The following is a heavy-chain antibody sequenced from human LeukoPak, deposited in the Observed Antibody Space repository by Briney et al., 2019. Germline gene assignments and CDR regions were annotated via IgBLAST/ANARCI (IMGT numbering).Heavy chain of an antibody. Sequence: ASVKVSCKASGYTFTGYYMHWVRQAPGQGLEWMGWINPNSGGTNYAQKFQGRVTMTRDTSISTAYMELSRLRSDDTAVYYCARGATVTTYHYYYMDVCGKGTTVTVSS. CDR2: INPNSGGT. V-gene: IGHV1-2*02. J-gene: IGHJ6*03. CDR3: ARGATVTTYHYYYMDV. D-gene: IGHD4-11*01. CDR1: GYTFTGYY.